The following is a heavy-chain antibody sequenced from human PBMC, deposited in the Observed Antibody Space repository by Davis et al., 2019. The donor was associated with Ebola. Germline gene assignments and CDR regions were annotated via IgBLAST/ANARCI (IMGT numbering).Heavy chain of an antibody. Sequence: AASVKVSCKVSGYTLTDLSMHWVRQAPGKGLEWMGGFDPEDGETTYAQKFQGRVTMTEDTSTDTAYMELSSLRSEDTAVYYCATSGTGYCISTSCYTNWFDPWGQGTLVTVSS. V-gene: IGHV1-24*01. CDR2: FDPEDGET. J-gene: IGHJ5*02. CDR1: GYTLTDLS. D-gene: IGHD2-2*01. CDR3: ATSGTGYCISTSCYTNWFDP.